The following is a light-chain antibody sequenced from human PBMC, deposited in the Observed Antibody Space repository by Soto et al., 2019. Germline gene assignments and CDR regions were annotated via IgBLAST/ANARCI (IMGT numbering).Light chain of an antibody. CDR1: SIDIAPYNY. CDR2: EVS. CDR3: STNYV. V-gene: IGLV2-14*01. Sequence: SVLPQPASVSGSAGQSLTVSCTGTSIDIAPYNYVSWYQQHPGKAPKLIIYEVSYRPSGISNRFSGSKSGNTASLTISGLQAEAEADYTSSTNYVFGTGTKSPS. J-gene: IGLJ1*01.